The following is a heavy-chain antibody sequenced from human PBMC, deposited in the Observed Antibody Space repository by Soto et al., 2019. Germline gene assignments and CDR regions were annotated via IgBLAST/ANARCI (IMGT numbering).Heavy chain of an antibody. Sequence: EIQLVESGGGLIQPGGSLRLSCALSGLTVSKNYMNWVRQAPGKGLEWVAVIYSGGSTYYADSVKGRFTISKDNSKNTVSLQMNPPRAEDTAVYYCARNRYVTYFGMDVWGQGTTVTVSS. CDR2: IYSGGST. V-gene: IGHV3-53*01. CDR1: GLTVSKNY. J-gene: IGHJ6*02. CDR3: ARNRYVTYFGMDV. D-gene: IGHD1-1*01.